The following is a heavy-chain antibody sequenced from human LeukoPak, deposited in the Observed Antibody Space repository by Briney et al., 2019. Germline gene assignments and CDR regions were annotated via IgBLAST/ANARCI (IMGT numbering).Heavy chain of an antibody. V-gene: IGHV4-61*02. CDR3: ARMGHKYCSSTSCPLGS. J-gene: IGHJ4*02. D-gene: IGHD2-2*01. CDR1: GGSISSGSYY. Sequence: SETLSLTCTVSGGSISSGSYYWSWIRQPAGKGLEWIGRIYTSGSTNYNPSLKSRVTISVDTSKNQFSLKLSSVTAADTAVYYYARMGHKYCSSTSCPLGSWGQGTLVTVSS. CDR2: IYTSGST.